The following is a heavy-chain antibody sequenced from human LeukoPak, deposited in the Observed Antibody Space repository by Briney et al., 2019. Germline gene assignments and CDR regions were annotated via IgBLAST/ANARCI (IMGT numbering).Heavy chain of an antibody. Sequence: ASVKVSCKASGYTFTGYYMHWVRRAPGQGLEWMGWINPNSGGTNYAQKFQGRVTMTRDTSISTAYMELSRLRSDDTAVYYCARVALTGTTSFDYWGQGTLVTVSS. CDR2: INPNSGGT. V-gene: IGHV1-2*02. D-gene: IGHD1-20*01. CDR1: GYTFTGYY. J-gene: IGHJ4*02. CDR3: ARVALTGTTSFDY.